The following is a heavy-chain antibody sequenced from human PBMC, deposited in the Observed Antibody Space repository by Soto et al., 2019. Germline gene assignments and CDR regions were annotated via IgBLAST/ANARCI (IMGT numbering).Heavy chain of an antibody. J-gene: IGHJ4*02. CDR3: ARAGYYYDSSGYFSMESFDY. Sequence: SVKVSCKASGGTFSSYAISWVRQAPGQGLEWMGGIIPIFGTASYAQKFQGRVTITADESTSTAYMELSSLRSEDTAVYYCARAGYYYDSSGYFSMESFDYWGQGTLVTVSS. V-gene: IGHV1-69*13. CDR1: GGTFSSYA. D-gene: IGHD3-22*01. CDR2: IIPIFGTA.